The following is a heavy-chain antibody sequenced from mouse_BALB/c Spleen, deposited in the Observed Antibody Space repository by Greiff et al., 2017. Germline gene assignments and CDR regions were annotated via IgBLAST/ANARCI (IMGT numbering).Heavy chain of an antibody. CDR3: ARWARANVY. J-gene: IGHJ3*01. Sequence: EVKVVESGGGLVQPGGSRKLSCAASGFTFSSFGMHWVRQAPEKGLEWVAYISSGSSTIYYADTVKGRFTISRDNPKNTLFLQMTSLRSEDTAMYYCARWARANVYWGQGTLVTVSA. CDR2: ISSGSSTI. V-gene: IGHV5-17*02. D-gene: IGHD3-1*01. CDR1: GFTFSSFG.